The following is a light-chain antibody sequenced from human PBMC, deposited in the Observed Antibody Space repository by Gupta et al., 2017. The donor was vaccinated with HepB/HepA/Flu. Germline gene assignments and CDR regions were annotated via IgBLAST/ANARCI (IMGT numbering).Light chain of an antibody. CDR2: RAS. CDR3: QQYNSYSYT. CDR1: QSINSW. Sequence: DIQMTQSPSTLSASVGDRVTITCRAMQSINSWLAWYQQKPGKAPKILIYRASSLKSGVPSRFSGSGSGTEFTLTISSLQPDDFATYYCQQYNSYSYTFGQGTNLEIK. V-gene: IGKV1-5*03. J-gene: IGKJ2*01.